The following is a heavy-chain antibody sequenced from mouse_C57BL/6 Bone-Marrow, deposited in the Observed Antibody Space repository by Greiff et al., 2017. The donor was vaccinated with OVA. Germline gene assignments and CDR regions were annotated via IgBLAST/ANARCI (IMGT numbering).Heavy chain of an antibody. CDR2: IDPSDSYT. CDR3: ATFITTVVEYYFDY. CDR1: GYTFTSYW. Sequence: QVQLQQPGAELVMPGASVKLSCKASGYTFTSYWMHWVKQRPGQGLEWIGEIDPSDSYTNYNQKFKGKSTLTVDKSSSTAYMQLSSLTSEDSAVYYSATFITTVVEYYFDYWGQGTTLTVSS. V-gene: IGHV1-69*01. D-gene: IGHD1-1*01. J-gene: IGHJ2*01.